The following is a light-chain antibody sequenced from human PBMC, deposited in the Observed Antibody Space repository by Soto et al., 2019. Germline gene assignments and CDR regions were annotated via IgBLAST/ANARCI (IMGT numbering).Light chain of an antibody. Sequence: ENVLTQSPGTLSLSPGERATLSCRASQTVYNGFLAWYQQKPGQAPRLLIYGASSRATGIPDRFSGSGSGTDFTLTISSLEPADFAVYYCQQYVSPPRTFGQGTKVDIK. CDR3: QQYVSPPRT. CDR1: QTVYNGF. J-gene: IGKJ1*01. CDR2: GAS. V-gene: IGKV3-20*01.